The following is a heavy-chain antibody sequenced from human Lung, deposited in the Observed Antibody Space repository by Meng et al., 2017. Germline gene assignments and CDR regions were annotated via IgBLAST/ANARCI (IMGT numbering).Heavy chain of an antibody. Sequence: VQRQQWGAGRLKPSETLSLTCVVSGGSFSDYYWSWIRQPPGKGLEWIGEINHSGSTNYNPSLESRATISVDTSQNNLSLKLSSVTAADSAVYYCARGPTTMAHDFDYWGQGTLVTVSS. CDR3: ARGPTTMAHDFDY. D-gene: IGHD4-11*01. CDR2: INHSGST. V-gene: IGHV4-34*01. CDR1: GGSFSDYY. J-gene: IGHJ4*02.